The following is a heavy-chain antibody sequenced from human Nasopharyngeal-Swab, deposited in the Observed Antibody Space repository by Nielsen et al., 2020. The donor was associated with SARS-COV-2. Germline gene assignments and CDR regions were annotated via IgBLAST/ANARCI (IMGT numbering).Heavy chain of an antibody. CDR1: GFTFSSYS. D-gene: IGHD3-10*01. J-gene: IGHJ6*03. V-gene: IGHV3-21*01. CDR2: ISSSSSYI. CDR3: ARARRGVDYYMDV. Sequence: GESLKISCAASGFTFSSYSMNWVRQAPGKGLEWVSSISSSSSYIYYADSVKGRFTISRENAKNSLYLQMNSLRAEDTAVYYCARARRGVDYYMDVWGKGTTVTVSS.